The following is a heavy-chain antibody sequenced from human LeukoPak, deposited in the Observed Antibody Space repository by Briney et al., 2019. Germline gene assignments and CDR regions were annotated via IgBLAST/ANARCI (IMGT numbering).Heavy chain of an antibody. CDR1: GGSVSSYY. CDR3: ARERYPSRAFDI. V-gene: IGHV4-59*02. D-gene: IGHD1-14*01. J-gene: IGHJ3*02. Sequence: PSETLSLTCTVSGGSVSSYYWSWIRQPPGKGLEWIGYIYYSGSTNYNPSLKSRVTISVDTSKNQFSLKLSSVTAADTAVYYCARERYPSRAFDIWGQGTMVTVSS. CDR2: IYYSGST.